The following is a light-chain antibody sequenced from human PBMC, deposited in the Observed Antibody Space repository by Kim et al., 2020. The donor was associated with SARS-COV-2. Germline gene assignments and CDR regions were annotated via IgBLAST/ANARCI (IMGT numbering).Light chain of an antibody. CDR2: RNN. Sequence: GQRVTISWFGGGSSVGQNHIHWYQPPPGAAPRLLIYRNNLRPSGVPDRFSGSKSGTSASLAISGLRSEDEADYYCSVWDDGLNGWVFGGGTKLTVL. CDR3: SVWDDGLNGWV. CDR1: GSSVGQNH. V-gene: IGLV1-47*01. J-gene: IGLJ3*02.